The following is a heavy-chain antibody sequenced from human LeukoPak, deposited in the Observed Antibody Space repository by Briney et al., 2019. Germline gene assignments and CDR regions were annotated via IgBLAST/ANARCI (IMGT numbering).Heavy chain of an antibody. CDR3: ARGLSYCGGDCYDY. J-gene: IGHJ4*02. CDR1: GGAFSGYY. D-gene: IGHD2-21*02. Sequence: SETLSLTCAVYGGAFSGYYWSWIRQPPGKGLEWIGEINHSGSTNYNPSLKSRVTISVDTSKNQFSLKLSSVTAADTAVYYCARGLSYCGGDCYDYWGQGTLVTVSS. CDR2: INHSGST. V-gene: IGHV4-34*01.